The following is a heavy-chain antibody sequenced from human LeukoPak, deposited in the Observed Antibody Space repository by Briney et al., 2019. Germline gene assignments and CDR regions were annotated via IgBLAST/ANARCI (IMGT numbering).Heavy chain of an antibody. D-gene: IGHD3-22*01. CDR1: GFTFSSYA. CDR2: ISSSSSYI. CDR3: ARGQSSGQPIFDY. V-gene: IGHV3-21*04. Sequence: SGGSLRLSCAASGFTFSSYAMSWVRQAPGKGLEWVSSISSSSSYIYYADSVKGRFTISRDNAKNSLYLQMNSLRAEDTAVYYCARGQSSGQPIFDYWGQGTLVTVSS. J-gene: IGHJ4*02.